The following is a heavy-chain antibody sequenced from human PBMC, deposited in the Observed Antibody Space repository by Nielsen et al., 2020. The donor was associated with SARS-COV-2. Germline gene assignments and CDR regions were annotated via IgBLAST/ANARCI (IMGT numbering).Heavy chain of an antibody. Sequence: GGSLRLSCAASGFTFDDYAMHWVRQAPGKGLEWVSGISWNSGSIGYADSVKGRFTISRDNAKNSLYLQMNSLRAEDTALYYCAKGDSYDGSYAYWGQGTLVTVSS. D-gene: IGHD1-26*01. CDR1: GFTFDDYA. V-gene: IGHV3-9*01. J-gene: IGHJ4*02. CDR2: ISWNSGSI. CDR3: AKGDSYDGSYAY.